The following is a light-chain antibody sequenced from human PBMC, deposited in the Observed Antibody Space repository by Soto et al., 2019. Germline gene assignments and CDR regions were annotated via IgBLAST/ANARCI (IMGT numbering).Light chain of an antibody. CDR3: QVLDSPTLYV. Sequence: SYELTQPLSVSVALGQTARITCGGNKIGTKNVHWYQQKPGQAPVLVIYRDSNRPSGIPERFSGSNSGKTAALTISGAQAGDEADYFCQVLDSPTLYVFGDGTKVTVL. CDR1: KIGTKN. CDR2: RDS. V-gene: IGLV3-9*01. J-gene: IGLJ1*01.